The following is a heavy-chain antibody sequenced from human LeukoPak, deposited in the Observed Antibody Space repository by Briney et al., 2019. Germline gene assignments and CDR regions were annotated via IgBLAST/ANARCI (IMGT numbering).Heavy chain of an antibody. CDR2: ISSSSSYI. CDR1: GFTLSSYS. V-gene: IGHV3-21*01. J-gene: IGHJ6*02. CDR3: AGRSFGSYYGMDV. Sequence: GSLRLSCAASGFTLSSYSMNWVRQAPGKGLEWVSSISSSSSYIYYADSVKGRFTISRDNAKNSLYLQMNSLRAEDTAVYYCAGRSFGSYYGMDVWGQGTTVTVSS. D-gene: IGHD3-3*01.